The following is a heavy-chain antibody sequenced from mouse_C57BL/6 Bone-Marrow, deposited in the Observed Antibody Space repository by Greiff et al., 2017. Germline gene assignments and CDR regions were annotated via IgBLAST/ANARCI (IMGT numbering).Heavy chain of an antibody. J-gene: IGHJ1*03. V-gene: IGHV1-59*01. CDR1: GYTFTSSW. Sequence: VQLKQPGAELVRPGTSVKLSCKASGYTFTSSWMHWVKQRPGQGLEWIGVIDPSDSYTNYNQKFKGKATLTVDTSSSTAYMQLSSLTSEDSAVYYCARRIYYYGSRPYFDVWGTGTTVTGSS. CDR3: ARRIYYYGSRPYFDV. D-gene: IGHD1-1*01. CDR2: IDPSDSYT.